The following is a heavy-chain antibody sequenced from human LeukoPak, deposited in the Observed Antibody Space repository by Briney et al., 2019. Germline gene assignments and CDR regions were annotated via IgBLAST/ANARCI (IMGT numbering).Heavy chain of an antibody. Sequence: SETLSLTCSVSGGSISSYYWSWIRQPPGKGLEWIGYIYYSGSTNYNPSLKSRVTISVDTSKNQFSLKLSSVTAADTAVYYCARDSGGWELREGFDYWGQGTLVTVSS. J-gene: IGHJ4*02. V-gene: IGHV4-59*01. CDR2: IYYSGST. CDR1: GGSISSYY. D-gene: IGHD1-26*01. CDR3: ARDSGGWELREGFDY.